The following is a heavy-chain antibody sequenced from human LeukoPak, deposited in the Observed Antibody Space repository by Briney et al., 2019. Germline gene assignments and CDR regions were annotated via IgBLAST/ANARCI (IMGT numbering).Heavy chain of an antibody. Sequence: SETLSLTCTAFGGSISSYYWSWIRQPAGKGLEWIGRIYTSGSTNYNPSLKSRVTMSVDTSKNQFSLKLSSVTAADTAVYYCARVSDIVVVPAAVAYFDYWGQGTLVTVSS. CDR1: GGSISSYY. J-gene: IGHJ4*02. CDR3: ARVSDIVVVPAAVAYFDY. V-gene: IGHV4-4*07. D-gene: IGHD2-2*01. CDR2: IYTSGST.